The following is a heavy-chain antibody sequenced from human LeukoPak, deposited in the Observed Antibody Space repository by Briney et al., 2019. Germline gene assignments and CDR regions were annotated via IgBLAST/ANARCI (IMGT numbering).Heavy chain of an antibody. Sequence: ASVKVSCKASGYTFTSYYMHWVRQAPGQGLEWMGIINPSGGSTSYAQKFQGRVTMTRDTSTSTVYMELSSLRSEDTAVYYCARVPSQWLVRGRGTFDYWGQGTQVTVSS. CDR2: INPSGGST. CDR3: ARVPSQWLVRGRGTFDY. CDR1: GYTFTSYY. J-gene: IGHJ4*02. V-gene: IGHV1-46*01. D-gene: IGHD6-19*01.